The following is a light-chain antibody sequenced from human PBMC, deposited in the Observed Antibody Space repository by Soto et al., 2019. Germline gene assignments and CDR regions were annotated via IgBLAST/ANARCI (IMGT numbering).Light chain of an antibody. CDR2: GAS. CDR1: QSISNSY. J-gene: IGKJ2*02. CDR3: QQYGSSCT. V-gene: IGKV3-20*01. Sequence: ETVLTQSPGTLSLSPGERATLSCRASQSISNSYLAWYQQKPGQAPRLLIYGASNRATGIPDRFSGRGSGTDFTLTISRLEPADFAVYYCQQYGSSCTFGQGTKLKIK.